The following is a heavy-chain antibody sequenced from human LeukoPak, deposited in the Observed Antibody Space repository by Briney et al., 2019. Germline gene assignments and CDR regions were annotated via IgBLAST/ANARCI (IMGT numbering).Heavy chain of an antibody. V-gene: IGHV3-30*18. CDR1: GFTFSSYG. CDR2: ISYDGSNK. J-gene: IGHJ4*02. CDR3: AKDLRVRGVINPPDY. D-gene: IGHD3-10*01. Sequence: GGSLRLSCAASGFTFSSYGMHWVRQAPGKGLEWVAVISYDGSNKYYADSVKGRFTISRDNSKNTLYLQMNSLRAEDTAVYYCAKDLRVRGVINPPDYWGQGTLVTVSS.